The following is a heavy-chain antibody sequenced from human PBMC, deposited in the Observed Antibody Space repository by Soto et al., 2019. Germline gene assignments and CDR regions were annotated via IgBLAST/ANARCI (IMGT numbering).Heavy chain of an antibody. CDR2: INSNGAST. CDR3: ARLGTTYYFDY. Sequence: EVQLVESGGGLVQPGGSLRLSCAASGFTFSSYAMHWVRQAPGKGLECVSAINSNGASTYYANSVKGRFTISRDNSKNTLYLQMGSLRAEDMAVYYCARLGTTYYFDYWGQGTLVTVSS. J-gene: IGHJ4*02. CDR1: GFTFSSYA. D-gene: IGHD4-17*01. V-gene: IGHV3-64*01.